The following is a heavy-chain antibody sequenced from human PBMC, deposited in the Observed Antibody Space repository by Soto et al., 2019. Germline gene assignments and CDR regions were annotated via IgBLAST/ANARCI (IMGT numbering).Heavy chain of an antibody. J-gene: IGHJ4*02. CDR2: IIPILGIA. Sequence: QVQLVQSGAEVKKPGSSVKVSCKASGGTFSSYTISWVRQAPGQGLEWMGRIIPILGIANYAQKFQGRVTITADKSPSTGYMELSSLRSEDTAVYYCAKDYGGKDGDYWGQGTLVTVSS. V-gene: IGHV1-69*08. CDR1: GGTFSSYT. D-gene: IGHD4-17*01. CDR3: AKDYGGKDGDY.